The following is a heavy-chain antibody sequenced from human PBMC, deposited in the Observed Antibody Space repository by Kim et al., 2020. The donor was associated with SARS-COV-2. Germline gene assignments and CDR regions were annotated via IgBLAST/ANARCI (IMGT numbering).Heavy chain of an antibody. Sequence: GGSLRLSCAASGFTFSSYGMHWVRQAPGRGLEWVAVISYDGSNKYYADSVKGRFTISRDNSKNTLYLQMNSLRAEDTAMYYCAKDFPDNLITYDSSGLLDYWGQGTLVTVSS. CDR1: GFTFSSYG. J-gene: IGHJ4*02. CDR2: ISYDGSNK. D-gene: IGHD3-22*01. CDR3: AKDFPDNLITYDSSGLLDY. V-gene: IGHV3-30*18.